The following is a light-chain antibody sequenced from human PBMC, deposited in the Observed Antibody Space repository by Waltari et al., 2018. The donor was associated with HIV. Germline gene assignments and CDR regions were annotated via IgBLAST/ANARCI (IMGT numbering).Light chain of an antibody. CDR2: EVT. CDR3: SSYAPTNKSYVH. Sequence: QSALTQPPSASGSPGQSVTMSCTGTSSDIGGYNYVSWYQQHPGKAPKLIMTEVTKRPSGVPDRFSGSKSGNTASLTVSGLQAEDGAHYYCSSYAPTNKSYVHVAGGATLTVL. J-gene: IGLJ2*01. V-gene: IGLV2-8*01. CDR1: SSDIGGYNY.